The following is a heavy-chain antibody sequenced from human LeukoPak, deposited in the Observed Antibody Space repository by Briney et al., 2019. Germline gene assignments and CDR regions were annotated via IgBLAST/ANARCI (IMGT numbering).Heavy chain of an antibody. J-gene: IGHJ4*02. D-gene: IGHD2-15*01. CDR3: ASWGGGSRRFDY. Sequence: SETLSLTCTVSGGSISSYYWSWIRQPPGEGLEWIGYIYYSGSTNYNPSLKSRVTISVDTSKNQFSLKLSSVTAADTAVYYCASWGGGSRRFDYWGQGTLVTVSS. CDR2: IYYSGST. CDR1: GGSISSYY. V-gene: IGHV4-59*01.